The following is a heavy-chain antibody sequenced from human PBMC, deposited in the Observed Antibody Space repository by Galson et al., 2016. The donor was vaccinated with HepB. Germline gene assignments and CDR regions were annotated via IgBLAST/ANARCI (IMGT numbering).Heavy chain of an antibody. J-gene: IGHJ6*02. CDR1: GYTFIAYG. CDR3: ARDARFLPAAMHFNHYGMDD. CDR2: ISTYNGNT. D-gene: IGHD2-2*01. Sequence: SVKVSCKASGYTFIAYGISWVRQAPGQGLEWMGWISTYNGNTNYAQKLQGRVTLTTDTSTSTAYMELRSLRSDDTAVYYCARDARFLPAAMHFNHYGMDDWGQGTTVTVSS. V-gene: IGHV1-18*01.